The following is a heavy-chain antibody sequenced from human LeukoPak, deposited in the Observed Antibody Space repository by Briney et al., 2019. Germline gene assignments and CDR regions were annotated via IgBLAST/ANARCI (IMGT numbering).Heavy chain of an antibody. D-gene: IGHD6-19*01. V-gene: IGHV1-69*13. J-gene: IGHJ5*02. CDR1: GGTFSSYA. CDR3: ARSVGWTNWFDP. CDR2: IIPIFGTA. Sequence: GASVKVSCKASGGTFSSYAISWVRQAPGQGLEWMGGIIPIFGTANYAQKFQGRVTITADESTSTAYMELSSLRSEDTAVYYCARSVGWTNWFDPWGQGTLVTVSS.